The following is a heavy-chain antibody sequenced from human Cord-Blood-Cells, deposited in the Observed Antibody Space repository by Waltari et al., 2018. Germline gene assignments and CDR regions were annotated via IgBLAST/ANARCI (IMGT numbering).Heavy chain of an antibody. Sequence: QLQLQESGPGLVKPSETLSLPCTVAGGSISSSSYYWGGLRQPPGKGREWIGSIYYSGSTDYNPALKSRVTISVDTSKNQFSLKLSSVTAADTAVYYCAAYGDYYYYMDVWGKGTTVTVSS. CDR3: AAYGDYYYYMDV. CDR2: IYYSGST. J-gene: IGHJ6*03. CDR1: GGSISSSSYY. D-gene: IGHD4-17*01. V-gene: IGHV4-39*01.